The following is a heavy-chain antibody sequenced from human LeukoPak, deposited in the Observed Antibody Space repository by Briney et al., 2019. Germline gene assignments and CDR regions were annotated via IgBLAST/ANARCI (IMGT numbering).Heavy chain of an antibody. D-gene: IGHD3-10*01. CDR1: GGSISSGSYY. CDR3: ARQVDYGSPSTMGWFDP. CDR2: FYYSGTT. J-gene: IGHJ5*01. V-gene: IGHV4-39*01. Sequence: PSETLTLTCSVSGGSISSGSYYWGWIRQSPGKGLEWIGSFYYSGTTYYNPSLKSRVTISVDASKNQFSLKLSSVTAADTAVYYCARQVDYGSPSTMGWFDPWGQRSPLTVSS.